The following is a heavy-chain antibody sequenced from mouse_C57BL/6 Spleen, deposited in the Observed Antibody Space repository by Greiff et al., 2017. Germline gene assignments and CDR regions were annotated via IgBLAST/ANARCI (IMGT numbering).Heavy chain of an antibody. Sequence: VQLQQPGAELVKPGASVKLSCKASGYTFTSYWMHWVKQRPGQGLEWIGMIHPNSGSTNYNEKFKSKATLTVDKSSSTAYMQLSSLTSEDSAVYYCAREDDYSYAMDYWGPGTSVTVSS. D-gene: IGHD2-4*01. CDR2: IHPNSGST. J-gene: IGHJ4*01. V-gene: IGHV1-64*01. CDR3: AREDDYSYAMDY. CDR1: GYTFTSYW.